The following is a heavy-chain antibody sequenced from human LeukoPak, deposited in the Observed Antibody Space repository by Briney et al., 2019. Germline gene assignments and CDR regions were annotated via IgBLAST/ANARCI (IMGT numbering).Heavy chain of an antibody. Sequence: GESLKISCQGSGYRFVSYWIAWVRQKPGKGLEWMGIIYPGDSETRYSLSFQGQVTFSVDKSTSTAYLHWSSMNVSDTAIYYCARTTMNRGGLDPWGQGTLVTVSS. CDR3: ARTTMNRGGLDP. V-gene: IGHV5-51*01. D-gene: IGHD3-16*01. CDR1: GYRFVSYW. CDR2: IYPGDSET. J-gene: IGHJ5*02.